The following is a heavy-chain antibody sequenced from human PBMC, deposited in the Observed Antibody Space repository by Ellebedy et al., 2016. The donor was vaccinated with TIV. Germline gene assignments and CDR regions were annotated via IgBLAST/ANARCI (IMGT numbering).Heavy chain of an antibody. CDR3: AASITMIVVVITGDAFDI. J-gene: IGHJ3*02. D-gene: IGHD3-22*01. V-gene: IGHV1-69*13. CDR1: GYTFTGYY. Sequence: AASVKVSCKASGYTFTGYYMHWVRQAPGQGLEWMGGIIPIFGTANYAQKFQGRVTITADESTSTAYMELSSLRSEDTAVYYCAASITMIVVVITGDAFDIWGQGTMVTVSS. CDR2: IIPIFGTA.